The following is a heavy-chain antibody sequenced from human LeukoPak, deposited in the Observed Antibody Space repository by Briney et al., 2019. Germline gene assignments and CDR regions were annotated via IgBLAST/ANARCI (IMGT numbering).Heavy chain of an antibody. CDR2: INGYGSST. Sequence: PGGSLRLSXAASGFTFISYWMHWVRQAPGKGQVWVSRINGYGSSTDFADSVKGRFTISRDNAKNTLYLQMNSLRAEDTAVYYCARDAPGNTALDYWGQGTLVTVSS. CDR3: ARDAPGNTALDY. J-gene: IGHJ4*02. D-gene: IGHD5-18*01. V-gene: IGHV3-74*01. CDR1: GFTFISYW.